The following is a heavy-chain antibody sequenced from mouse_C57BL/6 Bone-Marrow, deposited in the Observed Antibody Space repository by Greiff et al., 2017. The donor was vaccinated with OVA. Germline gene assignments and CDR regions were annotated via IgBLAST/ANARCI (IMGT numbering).Heavy chain of an antibody. CDR3: ALLGRGDY. D-gene: IGHD4-1*01. CDR1: GYTFTSYW. Sequence: QVQLKESGAELVKPGASVKLSCKASGYTFTSYWMHWVKQRPGQGLEWIGMIHPNSGSTNYNEKFKSKATLTVDKSSSTAYMQLSSLTSEDSAVYYCALLGRGDYWGQGTTLTVSS. J-gene: IGHJ2*01. CDR2: IHPNSGST. V-gene: IGHV1-64*01.